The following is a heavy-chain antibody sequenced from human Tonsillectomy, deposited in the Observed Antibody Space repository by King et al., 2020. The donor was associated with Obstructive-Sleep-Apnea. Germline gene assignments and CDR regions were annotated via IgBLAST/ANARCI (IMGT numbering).Heavy chain of an antibody. D-gene: IGHD5-12*01. CDR3: AREGADSGYGVGPAPLGWFDP. V-gene: IGHV1-69*04. J-gene: IGHJ5*02. Sequence: QLVQSGAEVKKPGSSVKVSCKASGGTFSSYAISWVRQAPGQGLEWMGRIIPILGIANYAQKFQGRVTITADKSTSTAYMELSSLRSEDTAVYYCAREGADSGYGVGPAPLGWFDPWGQGTLVTVSS. CDR1: GGTFSSYA. CDR2: IIPILGIA.